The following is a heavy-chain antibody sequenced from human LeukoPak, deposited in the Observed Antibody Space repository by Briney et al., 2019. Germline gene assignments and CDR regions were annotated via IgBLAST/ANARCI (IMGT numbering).Heavy chain of an antibody. V-gene: IGHV1-18*01. D-gene: IGHD3-3*01. CDR3: ARDPGPVLRFLEWFYYGMDV. J-gene: IGHJ6*02. CDR2: ISAYNGNT. Sequence: ASVKVSCKASGYTFTSYAMHWVRQAPGQGLEWMGWISAYNGNTNYAQKLQGRVTMTTDTSTSTAYMELRSLRSDDTAVYYCARDPGPVLRFLEWFYYGMDVWGQGTTVTVSS. CDR1: GYTFTSYA.